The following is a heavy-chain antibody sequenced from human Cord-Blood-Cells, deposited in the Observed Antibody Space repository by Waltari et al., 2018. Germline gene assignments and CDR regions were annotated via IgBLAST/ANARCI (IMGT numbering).Heavy chain of an antibody. V-gene: IGHV1-2*02. J-gene: IGHJ2*01. CDR3: ARDRPQTGGHWYFDL. CDR1: GSTLTGYY. Sequence: QVQLVQSGAEVKKPGASVKVSCTASGSTLTGYYMHWVRQAPGQGLEWMGWINPNSGGTNYAQKFQGRVTMTRYTSISTAYMELSRLRSDDTAVYYCARDRPQTGGHWYFDLWGRGTLVTVSS. D-gene: IGHD7-27*01. CDR2: INPNSGGT.